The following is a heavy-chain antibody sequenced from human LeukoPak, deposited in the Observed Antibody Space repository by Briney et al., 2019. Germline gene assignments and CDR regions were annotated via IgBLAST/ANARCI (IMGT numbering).Heavy chain of an antibody. J-gene: IGHJ6*03. CDR2: IYHSGIT. V-gene: IGHV4-38-2*02. Sequence: SETLSLTCTVSGYSIRSGFYWGWIRQPPGKGLEWIGNIYHSGITYYTPSLKSRVTISVDTSKNQFSLKLSSVTAADTAVYYCARAPSSGWYRSYYYYYYMDVRGKGTTVTVSS. CDR1: GYSIRSGFY. D-gene: IGHD6-19*01. CDR3: ARAPSSGWYRSYYYYYYMDV.